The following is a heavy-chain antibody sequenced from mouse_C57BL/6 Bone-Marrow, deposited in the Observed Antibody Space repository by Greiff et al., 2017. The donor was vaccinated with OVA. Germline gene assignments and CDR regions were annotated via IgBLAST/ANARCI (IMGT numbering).Heavy chain of an antibody. CDR1: GYTFTSYW. Sequence: VQLQQPGAELVKPGASVKLSCKASGYTFTSYWMHWVKQRPGQGLEWIGMIHPNSGSTNYNEKFKSKATLTVDKSSSTAYMQLSSLTSEDSAVYYCAIYGSPYYYAMDYWGQGTSVTVSS. D-gene: IGHD1-1*01. J-gene: IGHJ4*01. V-gene: IGHV1-64*01. CDR2: IHPNSGST. CDR3: AIYGSPYYYAMDY.